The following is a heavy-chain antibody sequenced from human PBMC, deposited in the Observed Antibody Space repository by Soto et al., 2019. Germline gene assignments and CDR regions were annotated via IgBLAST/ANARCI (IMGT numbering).Heavy chain of an antibody. J-gene: IGHJ6*02. V-gene: IGHV3-30-3*01. CDR1: GLTFNSDA. Sequence: GSLRLSCGASGLTFNSDALHWVRQAPGKGLEWVAVISFDGTKKYYSDSVKGRFTISRDNLKNTLYLQMNNLRVEDAALYFCAREDDYGYRYINYGLDVWGQGTTVTVSS. CDR3: AREDDYGYRYINYGLDV. CDR2: ISFDGTKK. D-gene: IGHD4-17*01.